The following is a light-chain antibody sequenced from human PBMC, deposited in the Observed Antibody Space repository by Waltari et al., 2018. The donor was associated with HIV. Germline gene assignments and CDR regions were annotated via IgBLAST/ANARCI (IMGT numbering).Light chain of an antibody. CDR3: AASNARLSGYF. Sequence: QSVLTQPPSASGTPGQRVTISCSGSSSNIGRNYVYWYQQLPGTAPKFLIYTTNQRPSGVPDRFSASKSGTAASLPTSGLRSEDVAHYYCAASNARLSGYFFGTGTKVPV. CDR2: TTN. CDR1: SSNIGRNY. V-gene: IGLV1-47*01. J-gene: IGLJ1*01.